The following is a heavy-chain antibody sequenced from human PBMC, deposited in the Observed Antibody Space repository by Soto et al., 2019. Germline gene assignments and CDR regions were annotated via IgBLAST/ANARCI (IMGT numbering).Heavy chain of an antibody. CDR1: GGTFSSYT. CDR2: IIPILGIA. Sequence: VSCKASGGTFSSYTISWVRQAPGQGLEWMGRIIPILGIANYAQKFQGRVTITADKSTSTAYMELSSLRPEDTAVYYCARDRRDYWFDPWGQGTLVTVSS. D-gene: IGHD2-21*01. V-gene: IGHV1-69*04. CDR3: ARDRRDYWFDP. J-gene: IGHJ5*02.